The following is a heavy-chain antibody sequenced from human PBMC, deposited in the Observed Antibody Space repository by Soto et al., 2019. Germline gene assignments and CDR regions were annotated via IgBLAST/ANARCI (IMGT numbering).Heavy chain of an antibody. V-gene: IGHV3-21*01. CDR3: ARDQQLEGYNWFDP. CDR2: ISSSSSYI. J-gene: IGHJ5*02. CDR1: GFTFSSYS. D-gene: IGHD6-13*01. Sequence: GGSLRLSCAASGFTFSSYSMNWVRQAPGKGLEWVSSISSSSSYIYYADSVKGRFTISRDNAKNSLYLQMNSLRAEDTAVYYCARDQQLEGYNWFDPWGQGTLVTVSS.